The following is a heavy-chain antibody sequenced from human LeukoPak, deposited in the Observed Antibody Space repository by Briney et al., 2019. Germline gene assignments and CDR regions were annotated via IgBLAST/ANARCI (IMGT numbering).Heavy chain of an antibody. V-gene: IGHV4-34*01. CDR1: GGSFSGYY. CDR2: INHSGST. CDR3: ARAPTHYVWGSYRQYYFDY. Sequence: PSETLSLTCAVHGGSFSGYYWSWIRQPPGKGLEWIGEINHSGSTNYNPSLKSRVTISVDTSKNQFSLKLSSVTAADTAVYYCARAPTHYVWGSYRQYYFDYWGQGTLVTVSS. D-gene: IGHD3-16*02. J-gene: IGHJ4*02.